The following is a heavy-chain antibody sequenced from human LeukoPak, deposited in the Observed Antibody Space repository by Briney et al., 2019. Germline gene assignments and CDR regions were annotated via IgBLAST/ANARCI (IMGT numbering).Heavy chain of an antibody. CDR2: INHSGST. D-gene: IGHD5-12*01. Sequence: SETLSLTCAVYGGSFSGYYWSWLRQPPGKGLEWIGEINHSGSTNYNPSLKSRVTISVDTSKNQFSLKLSSVTAADTAVYYCARWDSGYDYFDYWGQGTLVTVSS. CDR1: GGSFSGYY. V-gene: IGHV4-34*01. CDR3: ARWDSGYDYFDY. J-gene: IGHJ4*02.